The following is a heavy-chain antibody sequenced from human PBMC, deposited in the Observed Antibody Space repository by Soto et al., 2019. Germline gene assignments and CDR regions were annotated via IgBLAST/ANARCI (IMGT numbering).Heavy chain of an antibody. D-gene: IGHD1-26*01. CDR3: AKFGWGGSYSESHASDI. J-gene: IGHJ3*02. CDR2: IYYSGST. V-gene: IGHV4-30-4*01. Sequence: SETLSLTCTVSGGSISSGDYYWSWIRQPPGKGLEWIGYIYYSGSTYYNPSLKSRVTISVDTSKNQFSLKLSSVTAADTALYSCAKFGWGGSYSESHASDIWGQGTMVTVSS. CDR1: GGSISSGDYY.